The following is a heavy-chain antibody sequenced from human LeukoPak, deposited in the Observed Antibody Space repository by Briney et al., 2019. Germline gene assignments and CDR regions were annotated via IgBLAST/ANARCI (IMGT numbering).Heavy chain of an antibody. J-gene: IGHJ4*02. Sequence: GASVKVSCKVSGYTLTELSMHWVRQAPGKGLEWMGGFDPEDGETIYAQKFQGRVTITADESTSTAYMELSSLRSEDTAVYYCASEPPTGPLEGDYWGQGTLVTVSS. CDR1: GYTLTELS. D-gene: IGHD1-1*01. CDR3: ASEPPTGPLEGDY. CDR2: FDPEDGET. V-gene: IGHV1-24*01.